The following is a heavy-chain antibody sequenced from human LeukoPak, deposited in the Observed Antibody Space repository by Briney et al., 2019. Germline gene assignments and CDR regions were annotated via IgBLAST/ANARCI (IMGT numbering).Heavy chain of an antibody. D-gene: IGHD3-10*01. CDR1: GSPFTNYD. CDR2: ISAYNGNT. Sequence: ASVKVSCKASGSPFTNYDVIWVRQSPGQGLEWMGRISAYNGNTNYAQKLQGRVTMTTDTSTSTAYMELRGLRSDDTAVYYCARGPGKSGVRGVIITPVKTNSFDYWGQGTLVTVSS. CDR3: ARGPGKSGVRGVIITPVKTNSFDY. J-gene: IGHJ4*02. V-gene: IGHV1-18*01.